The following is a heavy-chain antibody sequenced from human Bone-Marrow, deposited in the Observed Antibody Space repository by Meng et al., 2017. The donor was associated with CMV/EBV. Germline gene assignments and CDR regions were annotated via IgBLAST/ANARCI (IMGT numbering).Heavy chain of an antibody. D-gene: IGHD3-22*01. CDR1: GGSISSYY. Sequence: SETLSLTCTVSGGSISSYYWSWIRQPPGKGLEWIGYIYYSGSTNYNPSLKSRVTISVDTSKNQFSLKLSSVTAADTAVHYCARELYYYDSGGYFDYWGQGTLVTVSS. CDR2: IYYSGST. V-gene: IGHV4-59*01. CDR3: ARELYYYDSGGYFDY. J-gene: IGHJ4*02.